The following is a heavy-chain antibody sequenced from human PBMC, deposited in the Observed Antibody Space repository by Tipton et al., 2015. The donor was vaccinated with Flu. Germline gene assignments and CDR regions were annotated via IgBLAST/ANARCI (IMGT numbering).Heavy chain of an antibody. CDR3: AGFIAAAADY. D-gene: IGHD6-13*01. Sequence: LRLSCTVSGGSISSYYWSWIRQPPGKGLEWIGYIYYSGSTNYNPSLKSRVTISVDTSKNQFSLKLSSVTAADTAVYYCAGFIAAAADYWGQGTLVTVSS. J-gene: IGHJ4*02. V-gene: IGHV4-59*01. CDR2: IYYSGST. CDR1: GGSISSYY.